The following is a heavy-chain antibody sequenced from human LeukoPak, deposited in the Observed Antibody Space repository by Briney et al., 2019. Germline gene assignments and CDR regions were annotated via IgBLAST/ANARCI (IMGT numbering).Heavy chain of an antibody. D-gene: IGHD4-17*01. CDR2: ILPIFNST. V-gene: IGHV1-69*13. Sequence: SVKVSCKASGGTFSSYGISWVRQAPGQGLEWMGTILPIFNSTNYAQKFQDRVTVTADESTGTVYMEVNSLRSDDTAVYYCARVKDASDNYGDDYWGQGTLVTVSS. CDR1: GGTFSSYG. J-gene: IGHJ4*02. CDR3: ARVKDASDNYGDDY.